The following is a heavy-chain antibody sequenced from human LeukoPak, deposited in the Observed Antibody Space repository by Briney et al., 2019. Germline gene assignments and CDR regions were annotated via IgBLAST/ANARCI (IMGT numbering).Heavy chain of an antibody. Sequence: PGGSLRLSCAASGFTFSSYEIKCARQAPGKGLEGVSYISRDNSTIFYAGSVKGPFTISRDNAKSSLYLQMNSLRDEDTAVYYCARESVVRGLDYWGQGTLVTVSS. D-gene: IGHD3-10*01. CDR1: GFTFSSYE. J-gene: IGHJ4*02. CDR3: ARESVVRGLDY. V-gene: IGHV3-48*02. CDR2: ISRDNSTI.